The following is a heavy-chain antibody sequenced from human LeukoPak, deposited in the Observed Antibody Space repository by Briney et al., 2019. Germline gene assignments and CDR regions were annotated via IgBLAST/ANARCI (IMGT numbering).Heavy chain of an antibody. D-gene: IGHD3-10*01. CDR1: GFNFGTYA. CDR3: AKEYDSGGYGANFDY. CDR2: ISNTGRDT. V-gene: IGHV3-64D*06. J-gene: IGHJ4*02. Sequence: GGSLRLSCSASGFNFGTYAMHWVRQAPGKGLEYVSAISNTGRDTYYAGSVKARFIISRDNSKNTLYLQMSSLRAEDTAVYYCAKEYDSGGYGANFDYWGQGTLVTVSS.